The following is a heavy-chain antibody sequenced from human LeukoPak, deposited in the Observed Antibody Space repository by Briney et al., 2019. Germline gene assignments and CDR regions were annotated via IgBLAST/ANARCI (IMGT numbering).Heavy chain of an antibody. D-gene: IGHD1-26*01. J-gene: IGHJ4*02. CDR2: IYYSGST. Sequence: SETLSLTCTVSGGSISSYYWSWIRQPPGKGLEWIGSIYYSGSTYYNPSLKSRVTISVDTSKNQFSLKLSSVTAADTAVYYCARALVGFFDYWGQGTLVTVSS. CDR1: GGSISSYY. V-gene: IGHV4-59*12. CDR3: ARALVGFFDY.